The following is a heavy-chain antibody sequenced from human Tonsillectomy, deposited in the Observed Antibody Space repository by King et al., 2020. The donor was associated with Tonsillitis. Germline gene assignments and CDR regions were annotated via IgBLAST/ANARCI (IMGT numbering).Heavy chain of an antibody. J-gene: IGHJ4*02. D-gene: IGHD2-8*01. CDR2: ISNGGDIT. CDR1: GFTFSSFG. V-gene: IGHV3-23*04. Sequence: VQLVESGGGLVQPGGSLRLSCAPSGFTFSSFGISWVRQAPGKGLEWVSDISNGGDITYYADSVKGRFTISRDNSKNTLYLQMNSLRAEDTALYYCAKAVFHNGLYDYWGQGTRVTVSS. CDR3: AKAVFHNGLYDY.